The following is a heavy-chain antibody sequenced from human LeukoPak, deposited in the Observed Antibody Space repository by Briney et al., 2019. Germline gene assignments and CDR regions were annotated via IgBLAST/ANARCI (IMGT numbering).Heavy chain of an antibody. CDR2: ISYSGST. CDR1: GGSISSGGYY. J-gene: IGHJ4*02. CDR3: ARASMVRGVNNFDY. V-gene: IGHV4-31*03. D-gene: IGHD3-10*01. Sequence: TSETLSLTCTVSGGSISSGGYYWSWIRQHPGKGLEWIAYISYSGSTYSNPSLKSRVTISVDTSKNQFSLKLSSMTAADTAVYYCARASMVRGVNNFDYWGQGTLVTVSS.